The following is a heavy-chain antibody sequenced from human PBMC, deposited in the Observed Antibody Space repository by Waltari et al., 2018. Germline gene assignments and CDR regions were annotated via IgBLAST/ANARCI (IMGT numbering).Heavy chain of an antibody. CDR2: LSGDGVRT. CDR1: GFRFSSHA. V-gene: IGHV3-23*01. CDR3: AKSLGGTHYVAVFDYAMDV. Sequence: EMHLLESGGGLVQPGGSLRLSCAASGFRFSSHAMTWVRQSSGKGLEWVSCLSGDGVRTEYADSVKGRFTISRDNSKNTLYLQMNSLRDDDTAAYYCAKSLGGTHYVAVFDYAMDVWGQGTTVTVSS. J-gene: IGHJ6*02. D-gene: IGHD1-26*01.